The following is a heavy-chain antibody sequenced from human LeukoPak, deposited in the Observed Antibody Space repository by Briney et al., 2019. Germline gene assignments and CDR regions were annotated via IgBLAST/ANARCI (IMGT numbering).Heavy chain of an antibody. CDR3: AKFGDSSSYYYTAKFDF. CDR2: ISGSGGST. CDR1: GFTFNTYA. J-gene: IGHJ4*02. V-gene: IGHV3-23*01. D-gene: IGHD3-22*01. Sequence: GGSLRLSCAASGFTFNTYAMSWVRQAPGKGLEWVSDISGSGGSTYYADSVKGRFTISRDNSKNTLYLQMNSLRAEDTAVYYCAKFGDSSSYYYTAKFDFWGRGTLVSVSS.